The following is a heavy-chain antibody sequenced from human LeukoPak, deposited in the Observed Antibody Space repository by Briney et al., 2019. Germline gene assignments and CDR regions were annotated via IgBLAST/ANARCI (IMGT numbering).Heavy chain of an antibody. Sequence: ASVKVSCKASGYNFNTYGISWVRQAPGQGVEWMGWISGYNGNTNYAQKFQGRVTMTTDTLTNTAYMELRSLRSDDTAVYYCARDTNAFDIWGQGTMVNVSS. CDR2: ISGYNGNT. CDR1: GYNFNTYG. V-gene: IGHV1-18*01. J-gene: IGHJ3*02. CDR3: ARDTNAFDI.